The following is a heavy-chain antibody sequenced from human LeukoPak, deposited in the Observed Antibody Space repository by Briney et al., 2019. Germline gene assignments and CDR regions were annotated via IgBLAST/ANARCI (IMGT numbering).Heavy chain of an antibody. Sequence: GGSLRLSCAASGFTFSGYAMSWVRQAPGKGLEWVSAISGSGGSTYYADSVKGRFTISRDNSKNTLSLQMNSLRAEDTAVYYCARDTAAAGTGWFDPWGQGTLVTVSS. D-gene: IGHD6-13*01. J-gene: IGHJ5*02. V-gene: IGHV3-23*01. CDR2: ISGSGGST. CDR1: GFTFSGYA. CDR3: ARDTAAAGTGWFDP.